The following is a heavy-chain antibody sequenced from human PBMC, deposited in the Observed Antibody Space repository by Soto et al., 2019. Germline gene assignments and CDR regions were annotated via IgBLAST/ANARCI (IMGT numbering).Heavy chain of an antibody. D-gene: IGHD3-9*01. J-gene: IGHJ5*02. CDR3: ATSSDTGFDP. Sequence: QLQLVQSAAEVNKPGASVRVSCKAYGYPFIKYGISWIRQAPEQGLEWLGWIKVDSGYTNYAQKFQGRVTMTTDTSSDTAFMELRSLIFDDTAVYFCATSSDTGFDPWGQGTLVSVSS. CDR1: GYPFIKYG. V-gene: IGHV1-18*04. CDR2: IKVDSGYT.